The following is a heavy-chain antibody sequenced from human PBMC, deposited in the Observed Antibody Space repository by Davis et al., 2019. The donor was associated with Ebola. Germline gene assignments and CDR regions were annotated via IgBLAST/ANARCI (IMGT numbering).Heavy chain of an antibody. Sequence: SVKVSCKASGGTFSSYAISWVRQAPGQGLEWMGGIIPIFGIANYAQKFQGRVTITADESTSTAYMELSSLRSEDTAVYYCARDCSGGSCYSYYYYGMDVWGQGTTVTVSS. J-gene: IGHJ6*02. CDR2: IIPIFGIA. CDR1: GGTFSSYA. D-gene: IGHD2-15*01. V-gene: IGHV1-69*13. CDR3: ARDCSGGSCYSYYYYGMDV.